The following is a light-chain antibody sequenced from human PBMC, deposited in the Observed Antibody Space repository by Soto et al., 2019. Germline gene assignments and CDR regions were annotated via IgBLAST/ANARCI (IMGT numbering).Light chain of an antibody. V-gene: IGKV3-20*01. J-gene: IGKJ2*01. Sequence: EIVLTQSPGTLSLSPGERATLSCRASQIVSSSYLAWYQQKPGQAPRLLIYGASSRATGIPDRFSGSGSGTDFTLTISRLEPEDFAVYFCQQYGNSPPNTFGQGTKVDIK. CDR2: GAS. CDR3: QQYGNSPPNT. CDR1: QIVSSSY.